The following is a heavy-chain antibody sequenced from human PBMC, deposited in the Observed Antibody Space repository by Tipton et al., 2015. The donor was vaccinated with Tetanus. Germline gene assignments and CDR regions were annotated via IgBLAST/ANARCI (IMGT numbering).Heavy chain of an antibody. J-gene: IGHJ2*01. V-gene: IGHV4-59*01. Sequence: TLSLTCTVSGDSIRSYYLTWIRQPPGKGLQWIGNIIYGGNANYNPSLKSRVSISADSSKNQFSLNVSSVTAADTAVYYCARGGLCVGPACAGISPLLDVWGRGTLVTVSS. CDR3: ARGGLCVGPACAGISPLLDV. D-gene: IGHD2-15*01. CDR1: GDSIRSYY. CDR2: IIYGGNA.